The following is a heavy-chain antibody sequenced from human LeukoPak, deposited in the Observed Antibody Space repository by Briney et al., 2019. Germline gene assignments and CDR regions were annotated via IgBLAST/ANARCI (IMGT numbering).Heavy chain of an antibody. D-gene: IGHD4-17*01. Sequence: PSETLSLTCTVSGGSISGFHWSWIRQPPGKGLEWIGYIYYSGSTDYNPSLNSRVTISLDTSKKQFSLKMSSVTAADTAVYYCAREGRQDYVYFDYWGQGTLVTVSS. CDR2: IYYSGST. V-gene: IGHV4-59*01. J-gene: IGHJ4*02. CDR3: AREGRQDYVYFDY. CDR1: GGSISGFH.